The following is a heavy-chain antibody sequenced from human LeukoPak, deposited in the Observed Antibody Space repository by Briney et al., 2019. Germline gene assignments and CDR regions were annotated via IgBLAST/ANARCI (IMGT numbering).Heavy chain of an antibody. J-gene: IGHJ4*02. CDR2: IYSSGST. CDR3: AMIVRRGSGLYYFDY. D-gene: IGHD3-10*01. Sequence: NPSETLSLTCTVSGGSISSYYWSWIRQPAGKGLEWIGRIYSSGSTDHNPSLKSRVTLSVDTSKNQFSLKMSSVTAADTAVYYCAMIVRRGSGLYYFDYWGQGTLVTVSS. CDR1: GGSISSYY. V-gene: IGHV4-4*07.